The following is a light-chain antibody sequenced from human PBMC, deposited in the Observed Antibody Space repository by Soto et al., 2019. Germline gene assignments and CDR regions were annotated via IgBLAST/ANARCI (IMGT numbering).Light chain of an antibody. CDR1: SSDVGGYNY. J-gene: IGLJ2*01. V-gene: IGLV2-8*01. CDR2: EVS. CDR3: CSFAGNNNVV. Sequence: QSALTQPPSASGSPGPSVTISCTGTSSDVGGYNYGSWYQQHPGKAHKLMLSEVSKRPSGVPDRFSGSKSGNKASLPVSGRQAEDEADYHCCSFAGNNNVVFGVGTKLTVL.